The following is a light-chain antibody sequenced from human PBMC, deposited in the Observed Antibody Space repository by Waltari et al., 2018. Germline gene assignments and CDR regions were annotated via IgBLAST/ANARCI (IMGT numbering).Light chain of an antibody. J-gene: IGKJ2*03. V-gene: IGKV1-17*01. Sequence: DIQMTQSPSSLSASAGDRVTITCRASQGITTYLNWYQQKPGKPPKRLIYAASSLERVAPSRFTGSGSGTDFTLTISSLQPEDFATYYCLQFNSIPYSFGQGTKVEIK. CDR3: LQFNSIPYS. CDR2: AAS. CDR1: QGITTY.